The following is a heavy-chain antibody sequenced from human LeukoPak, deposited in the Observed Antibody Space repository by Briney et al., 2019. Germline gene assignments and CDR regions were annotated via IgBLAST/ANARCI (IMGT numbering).Heavy chain of an antibody. D-gene: IGHD2-2*01. J-gene: IGHJ4*02. CDR3: AKFEKGGGGDIVVVPADY. CDR2: ISGSGGST. V-gene: IGHV3-23*01. Sequence: PGGSLRLSCAASGFTFSSYAMSWVRQAPGKGLEWVSAISGSGGSTYYADSVEGRFTISRDNSKNTLYLQMNSLRAEDTAVYYCAKFEKGGGGDIVVVPADYWGQGTLVTVSS. CDR1: GFTFSSYA.